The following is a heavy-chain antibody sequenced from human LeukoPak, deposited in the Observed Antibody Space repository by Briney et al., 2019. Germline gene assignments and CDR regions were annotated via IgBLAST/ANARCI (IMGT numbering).Heavy chain of an antibody. CDR1: GFTFSSNA. V-gene: IGHV3-30-3*01. Sequence: PGGSLRLSCAASGFTFSSNAIHWVRQAPGKGLEWVTVISYDGSNKYYADSVKGRFTISRDNSKNTLYLQMNSLRAEDTAVYYCVSEYSGSFHWGQGTLVTVSS. J-gene: IGHJ4*02. CDR3: VSEYSGSFH. CDR2: ISYDGSNK. D-gene: IGHD1-26*01.